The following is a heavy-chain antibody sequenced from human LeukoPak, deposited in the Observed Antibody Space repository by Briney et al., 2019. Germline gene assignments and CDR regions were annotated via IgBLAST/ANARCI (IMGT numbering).Heavy chain of an antibody. D-gene: IGHD3-22*01. CDR3: ARRDSSGYYPDAFGI. CDR1: GGSISSGGYY. J-gene: IGHJ3*02. Sequence: SQTLSLTCTVSGGSISSGGYYWSWIRQHPGKGLEWIGYIYYSGSTYYNPSLKSRVTISVDTSKNQFSLKLSSVTAADTAVYYCARRDSSGYYPDAFGIWGQGTMVTVSS. CDR2: IYYSGST. V-gene: IGHV4-31*03.